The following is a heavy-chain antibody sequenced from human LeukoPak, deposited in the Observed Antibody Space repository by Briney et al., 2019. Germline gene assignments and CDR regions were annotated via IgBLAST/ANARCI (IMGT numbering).Heavy chain of an antibody. V-gene: IGHV4-59*01. Sequence: SETLSLTCTVSGGSISSYYWSWIRQPPGKGLEWIGYIYYSGSTNYNPSLKSRVTISVDTSKNQFSLKLSSVTAADTVVYYCARADKRYFDWLLFDYWGQGTLVTVSS. D-gene: IGHD3-9*01. CDR3: ARADKRYFDWLLFDY. J-gene: IGHJ4*02. CDR2: IYYSGST. CDR1: GGSISSYY.